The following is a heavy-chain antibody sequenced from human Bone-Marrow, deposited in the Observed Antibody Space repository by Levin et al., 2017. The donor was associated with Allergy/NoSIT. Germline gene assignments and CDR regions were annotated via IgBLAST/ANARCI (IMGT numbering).Heavy chain of an antibody. CDR2: ISYDGSDK. J-gene: IGHJ4*02. CDR3: AKLLPWLVLTAPFDY. D-gene: IGHD6-19*01. Sequence: GGSLRLSCAVSGLTFSNYGMHWVRQAPGKGLEWVALISYDGSDKDYADSVKGRFTISRDSSKNTLYLQMNSLRAEDTAVYYCAKLLPWLVLTAPFDYWGQGTLVTVSS. V-gene: IGHV3-30*18. CDR1: GLTFSNYG.